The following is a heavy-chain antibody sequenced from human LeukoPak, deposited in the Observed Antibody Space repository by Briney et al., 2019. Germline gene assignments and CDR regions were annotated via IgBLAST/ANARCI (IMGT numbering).Heavy chain of an antibody. V-gene: IGHV4-38-2*01. Sequence: PSETLSLTCAVSGYSISSGYYWGWIRQPPGKGLEWIGSLYHPDSTYYNPSLKSRVTMSVDTSRNQFSLKLSFVTAADTAVYYCARQYDSYFYYYLDLWGTGTTVTVSS. CDR3: ARQYDSYFYYYLDL. CDR2: LYHPDST. D-gene: IGHD3-10*01. J-gene: IGHJ6*04. CDR1: GYSISSGYY.